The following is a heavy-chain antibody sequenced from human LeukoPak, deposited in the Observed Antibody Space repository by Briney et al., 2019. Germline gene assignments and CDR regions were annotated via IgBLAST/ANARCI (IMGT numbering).Heavy chain of an antibody. D-gene: IGHD1-26*01. J-gene: IGHJ4*02. CDR1: GFTFSSYA. V-gene: IGHV3-23*01. Sequence: GVTLRLSCAASGFTFSSYAMSWVRQAPGKGLEWVSLISGSGGSTYYADSVKGRFTISRDNSKNTLYLQMNSLRAEDTAVYYCARGFSGSYFDYWGQGTLVTVSS. CDR3: ARGFSGSYFDY. CDR2: ISGSGGST.